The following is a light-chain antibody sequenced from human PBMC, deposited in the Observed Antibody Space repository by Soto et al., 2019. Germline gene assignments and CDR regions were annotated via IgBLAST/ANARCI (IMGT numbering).Light chain of an antibody. CDR2: EVS. Sequence: QSALTQPASVSGSPGQSITITCTGTSSDVGSYNLVSWYQQHPGKAPKLMIYEVSNRPSGFSNRFSGSKSGNTASLTISGLQAEDGADYYCCSYAGSSSWVFGGGTKLTVL. CDR3: CSYAGSSSWV. J-gene: IGLJ3*02. CDR1: SSDVGSYNL. V-gene: IGLV2-23*02.